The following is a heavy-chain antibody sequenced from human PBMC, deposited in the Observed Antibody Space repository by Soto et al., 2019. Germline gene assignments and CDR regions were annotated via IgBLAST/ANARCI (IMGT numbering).Heavy chain of an antibody. CDR1: GFTFSSYA. CDR2: ISGGGETT. CDR3: AFNSGSGSYYVDY. Sequence: EVQLLESGGGLVQPGGSLRLSCAASGFTFSSYAMWWVRQAPGKGLECVSAISGGGETTYYADSVKGRFTISRDNSKNTLYLQMTSLRAEDTAVYYCAFNSGSGSYYVDYLGQGTLVTVSS. D-gene: IGHD3-10*01. J-gene: IGHJ4*02. V-gene: IGHV3-23*01.